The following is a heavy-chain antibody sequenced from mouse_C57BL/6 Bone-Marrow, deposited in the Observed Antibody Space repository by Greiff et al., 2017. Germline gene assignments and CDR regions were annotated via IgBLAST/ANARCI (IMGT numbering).Heavy chain of an antibody. CDR1: GYSFTGYY. Sequence: VQLQQSGPELVKPGASVKISCKASGYSFTGYYMNWVKQSPEKSLEWIGEINPSTGGTTYNQKFKAKATLTVDKSSSTAYMQLKSLTSEDSAVYYCAREGDDNYLYYAMDYWGQGTSVTVSS. V-gene: IGHV1-42*01. CDR3: AREGDDNYLYYAMDY. CDR2: INPSTGGT. J-gene: IGHJ4*01. D-gene: IGHD2-1*01.